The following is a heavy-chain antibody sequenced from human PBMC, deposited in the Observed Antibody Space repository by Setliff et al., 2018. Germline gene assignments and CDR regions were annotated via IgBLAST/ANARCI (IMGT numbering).Heavy chain of an antibody. Sequence: GGSLSLSCVVSGFTFSSSAMHWVRQAPGKGLEYVSSISTDGGNTYYVDSVKGRFTISRDNSKNTVYVQMGSLRPEDTAVYYCARGGRYSSSSLDYWGQGTLVTVSS. CDR3: ARGGRYSSSSLDY. CDR1: GFTFSSSA. D-gene: IGHD6-6*01. V-gene: IGHV3-64*02. CDR2: ISTDGGNT. J-gene: IGHJ4*02.